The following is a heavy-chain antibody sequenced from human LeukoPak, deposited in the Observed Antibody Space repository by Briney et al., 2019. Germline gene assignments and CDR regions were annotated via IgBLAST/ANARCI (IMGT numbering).Heavy chain of an antibody. D-gene: IGHD3-22*01. J-gene: IGHJ4*02. Sequence: GGSLRLSCAASGFSFSSHWMTWIRQAPGKGLEWVASIKKDVNENYYVDSVKGRFTISRDNAKNSLHLIMNSLRVEDTAVYYCAREDYDSSGYSGWGQGTLVTVSS. V-gene: IGHV3-7*01. CDR1: GFSFSSHW. CDR3: AREDYDSSGYSG. CDR2: IKKDVNEN.